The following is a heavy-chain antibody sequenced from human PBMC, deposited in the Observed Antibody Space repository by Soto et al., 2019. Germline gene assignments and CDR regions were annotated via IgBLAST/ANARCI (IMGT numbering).Heavy chain of an antibody. D-gene: IGHD3-16*01. CDR1: GFTFGTYA. Sequence: EVRLLESGGNLVQPGGSLRLSCAASGFTFGTYALSWVHQAPGKGLEWVSAISGIDGSTYYADSVEGRFTISRDNSKNTLHLQMNSLTVADTALYYCAIPRRGGGFGGMDVWGQGTTVRVSS. CDR2: ISGIDGST. J-gene: IGHJ6*02. CDR3: AIPRRGGGFGGMDV. V-gene: IGHV3-23*01.